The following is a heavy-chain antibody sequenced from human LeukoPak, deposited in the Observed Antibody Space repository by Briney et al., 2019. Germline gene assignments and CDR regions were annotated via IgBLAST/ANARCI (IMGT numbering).Heavy chain of an antibody. V-gene: IGHV5-51*01. D-gene: IGHD5-18*01. Sequence: GESLKIPCKGSGYSFNSYWIDWVRQMPGKGLEGMGIIYPGDYDTRYSPSFQGQVTISADKSISTAYLQWSSLKDSDAAMYYCARLGYSYDDYFDYWGQGTLVTVSS. J-gene: IGHJ4*02. CDR3: ARLGYSYDDYFDY. CDR1: GYSFNSYW. CDR2: IYPGDYDT.